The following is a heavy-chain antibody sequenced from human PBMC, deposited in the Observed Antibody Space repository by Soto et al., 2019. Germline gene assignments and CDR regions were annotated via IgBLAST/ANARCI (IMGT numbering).Heavy chain of an antibody. D-gene: IGHD3-10*01. Sequence: PAGFIRLGCSASRVTFCNYAFGGFFQKKGKGLEWVSVISGSGDFTYYADSVKGRFTISRDNPQNTLYLQINSLRAEDTAVYYCARGQGLGELLTDFWGQGALVTVSS. CDR1: RVTFCNYA. V-gene: IGHV3-23*01. CDR2: ISGSGDFT. J-gene: IGHJ4*02. CDR3: ARGQGLGELLTDF.